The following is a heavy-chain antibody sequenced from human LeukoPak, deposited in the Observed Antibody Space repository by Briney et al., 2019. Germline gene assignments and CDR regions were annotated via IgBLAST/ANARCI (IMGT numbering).Heavy chain of an antibody. CDR3: ARAPQLGFGDPIAPLDS. Sequence: GASVKVSCKASGYTFTGYYLHWVRQAPGQGLDWMGWINPNSGDTNYAQKFQGRVTMTRDTSISTAYMELSRLRSDDTALYYCARAPQLGFGDPIAPLDSWGKGTLVTVSS. CDR2: INPNSGDT. J-gene: IGHJ4*02. CDR1: GYTFTGYY. D-gene: IGHD3-10*01. V-gene: IGHV1-2*02.